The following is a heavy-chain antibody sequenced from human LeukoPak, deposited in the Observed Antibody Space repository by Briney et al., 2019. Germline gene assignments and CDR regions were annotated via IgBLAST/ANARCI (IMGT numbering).Heavy chain of an antibody. CDR2: VYYSGTA. CDR3: ARTKSGWYYSDY. D-gene: IGHD6-19*01. V-gene: IGHV4-59*08. CDR1: GGSMRRYY. J-gene: IGHJ4*02. Sequence: PSETLSLPCTVSGGSMRRYYWSWVRQPPGKGLELIGYVYYSGTANYNPSLESRVTILVDTSKNQFSLNLSSVTAADTAVYYCARTKSGWYYSDYWGQGTLVSVSS.